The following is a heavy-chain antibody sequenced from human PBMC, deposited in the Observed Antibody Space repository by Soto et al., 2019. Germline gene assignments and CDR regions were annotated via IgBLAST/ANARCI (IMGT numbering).Heavy chain of an antibody. D-gene: IGHD6-19*01. J-gene: IGHJ4*02. CDR2: IYYTGSK. V-gene: IGHV4-31*03. CDR3: ARTYEAGVGY. Sequence: QVQLQESGPGLVKPSQTLSLTCTVSGCSISSGGYYWRWVRPHPGKGLEWIGYIYYTGSKYYNPSLKSRVTIVVDTSKNQFSLKLNSVTAADTAVYYCARTYEAGVGYRGQGTLVTVSS. CDR1: GCSISSGGYY.